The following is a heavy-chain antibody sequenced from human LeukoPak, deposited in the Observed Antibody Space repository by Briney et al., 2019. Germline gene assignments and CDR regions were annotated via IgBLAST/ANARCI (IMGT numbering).Heavy chain of an antibody. V-gene: IGHV3-33*01. CDR2: IWYDASNK. J-gene: IGHJ3*02. CDR3: ARSEFEAFDM. CDR1: GFTFSSFG. Sequence: GGSLRLSCAASGFTFSSFGMHWVRQAPGKGLEWVAVIWYDASNKYYADSVKGRFTISRDNSKNTLYLQMNSLRDDDTAVYYCARSEFEAFDMWGQGTMVTVSS. D-gene: IGHD3-10*01.